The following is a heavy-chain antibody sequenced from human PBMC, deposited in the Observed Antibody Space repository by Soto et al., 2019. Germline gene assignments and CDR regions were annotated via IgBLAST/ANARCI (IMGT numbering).Heavy chain of an antibody. V-gene: IGHV1-69*01. CDR2: IIPIFGTA. J-gene: IGHJ4*01. Sequence: QVQLVQSGAEVKQPGSSVKVSCKASGGTFSSHAISWVRQAPGQGLEWMGGIIPIFGTAKYAQNFQGRVTITADESTSTANMELSSLRSEDTAVYYCARGLRLGELSFSYWGQGTLVTVSS. CDR1: GGTFSSHA. D-gene: IGHD3-16*02. CDR3: ARGLRLGELSFSY.